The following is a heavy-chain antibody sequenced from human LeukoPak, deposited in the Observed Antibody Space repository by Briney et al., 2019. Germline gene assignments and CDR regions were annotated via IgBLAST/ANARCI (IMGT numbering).Heavy chain of an antibody. Sequence: SETLSLTCTVSGYSISTSYYWGWIRQPAGKGLEWIGRIYTSGSTNYNPSLKSRVTMSVDTSKNQFSLKLSSVTAADTAVYYCAASGYVTNFDYWGQGTLVTVSS. CDR3: AASGYVTNFDY. CDR2: IYTSGST. D-gene: IGHD5-12*01. V-gene: IGHV4-4*07. J-gene: IGHJ4*02. CDR1: GYSISTSYY.